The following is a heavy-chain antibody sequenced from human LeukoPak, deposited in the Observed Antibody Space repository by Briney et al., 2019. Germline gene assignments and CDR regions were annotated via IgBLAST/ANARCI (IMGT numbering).Heavy chain of an antibody. CDR1: GYTFTSYA. J-gene: IGHJ4*02. Sequence: ASVKVSCKASGYTFTSYAMHWVRQAPGLRPEWMGWIHAGNDNTKYSQNFQDRVTITRDTSANTAYMELTSLRSEDTAVYYCARDDCTGGSCPYNYWGQGTQVTVSS. CDR3: ARDDCTGGSCPYNY. D-gene: IGHD2-15*01. CDR2: IHAGNDNT. V-gene: IGHV1-3*01.